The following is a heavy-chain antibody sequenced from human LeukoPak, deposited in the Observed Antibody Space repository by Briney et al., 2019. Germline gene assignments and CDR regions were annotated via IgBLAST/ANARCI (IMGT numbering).Heavy chain of an antibody. CDR2: RHHSGSA. CDR1: GASVTSGSYY. J-gene: IGHJ5*02. D-gene: IGHD2-21*02. CDR3: ARFAMTAKFLDP. V-gene: IGHV4-61*01. Sequence: SETLSLTCTVSGASVTSGSYYWSWLRQPPGQGLEWIGYRHHSGSAIYNPSLKSRLTISLDTSKNQLSLNLISVTAADTAVYYCARFAMTAKFLDPWGQGTLVTVSS.